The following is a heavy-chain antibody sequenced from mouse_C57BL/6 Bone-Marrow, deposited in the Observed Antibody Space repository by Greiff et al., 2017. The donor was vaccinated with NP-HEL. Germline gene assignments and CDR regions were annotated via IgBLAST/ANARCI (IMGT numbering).Heavy chain of an antibody. CDR3: ARDLYGSSWDYFDY. J-gene: IGHJ2*01. D-gene: IGHD1-1*01. CDR1: GYTFTDYN. V-gene: IGHV1-22*01. CDR2: INPNNGGT. Sequence: EVKLVESGPELVKPGASVKMSCKASGYTFTDYNMHWVKQSHGKSLEWIGYINPNNGGTSYNQKFKGKATLTVNKSSSTAYMELRSLTSEDSAVYYCARDLYGSSWDYFDYWGQGTTLTVSS.